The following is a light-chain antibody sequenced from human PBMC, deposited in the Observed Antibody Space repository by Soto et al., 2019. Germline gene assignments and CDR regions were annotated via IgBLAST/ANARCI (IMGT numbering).Light chain of an antibody. CDR1: GSNIGSNY. V-gene: IGLV1-40*01. CDR2: INT. Sequence: QSVLTQPPSASGTPGQRVTISCSGSGSNIGSNYVYWYQQLPGTAPRLLIFINTNRPSGVPDRFSGSKSGTSASLAITGLQAEDEADYYCQSYDSSLSGYVFGTGTKLTVL. CDR3: QSYDSSLSGYV. J-gene: IGLJ1*01.